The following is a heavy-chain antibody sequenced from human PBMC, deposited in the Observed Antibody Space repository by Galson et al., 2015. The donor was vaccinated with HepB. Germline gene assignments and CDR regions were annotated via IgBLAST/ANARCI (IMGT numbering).Heavy chain of an antibody. Sequence: SLRLSCAASGFTFSSYWMSRVRQAPGKGLEWVANIKQDGSEKYYVDSVKGRFTISRDNAKNSLYLQMNSLRAEDTAVYYCARGPYYNYYYYGMDVWGQGTTVTVSS. CDR3: ARGPYYNYYYYGMDV. CDR2: IKQDGSEK. J-gene: IGHJ6*02. V-gene: IGHV3-7*03. CDR1: GFTFSSYW. D-gene: IGHD2/OR15-2a*01.